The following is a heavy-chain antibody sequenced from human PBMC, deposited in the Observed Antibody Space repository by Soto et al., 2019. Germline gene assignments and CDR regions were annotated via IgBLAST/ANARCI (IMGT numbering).Heavy chain of an antibody. Sequence: VQLQESGPGLVRPSETLSLTCTVSGCSISSGNFYWSWIRQPPGKGPAWIGYIYFSGSTSYSPSLKSRLTISLNTSNNQFSLKLTSVTAADTAVYYCAHDSHGGNTYFDLWGQGALVTVSS. D-gene: IGHD1-26*01. CDR3: AHDSHGGNTYFDL. J-gene: IGHJ4*02. CDR1: GCSISSGNFY. V-gene: IGHV4-30-4*01. CDR2: IYFSGST.